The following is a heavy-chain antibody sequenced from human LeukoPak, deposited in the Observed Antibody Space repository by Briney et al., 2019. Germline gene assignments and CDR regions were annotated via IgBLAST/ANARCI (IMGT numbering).Heavy chain of an antibody. Sequence: SETLSLTCTVSGVSISSSSYYWDWIRQPPGKGLEWIGSIYYRGSTYYNPSLKSRVTISEDTSKNQFSLKLSSVTAADTAVYYCARGAVDNWKSGAEYFQHWGQGTLVTVSS. CDR2: IYYRGST. CDR1: GVSISSSSYY. V-gene: IGHV4-39*07. J-gene: IGHJ1*01. D-gene: IGHD1-20*01. CDR3: ARGAVDNWKSGAEYFQH.